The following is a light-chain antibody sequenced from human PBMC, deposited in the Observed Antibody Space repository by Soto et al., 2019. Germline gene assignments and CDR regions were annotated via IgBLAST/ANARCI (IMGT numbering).Light chain of an antibody. Sequence: EIVMTQSPATLSVSPGERATLSCRASQSVSSNLAWFQQTPGQAPRLLIYGASTRATGVPDRFSGSASGTEFTLTISSLQSEDFADYYCQQYNNWPRTFGQGTRREIK. CDR2: GAS. CDR3: QQYNNWPRT. J-gene: IGKJ5*01. V-gene: IGKV3-15*01. CDR1: QSVSSN.